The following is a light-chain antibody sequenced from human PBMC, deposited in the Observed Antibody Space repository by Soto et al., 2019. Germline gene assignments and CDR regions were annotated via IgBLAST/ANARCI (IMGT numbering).Light chain of an antibody. Sequence: DIVLTQSPATLSLSPGERATLSCRASQSVSSYLAWYQQKPGQAPRLLIYEASNRATGIPARFSGSGSGTDFTLTISSLEPEDFAVYYCQQRTDWVTFGGGTKVEIK. CDR1: QSVSSY. CDR2: EAS. V-gene: IGKV3-11*01. J-gene: IGKJ4*01. CDR3: QQRTDWVT.